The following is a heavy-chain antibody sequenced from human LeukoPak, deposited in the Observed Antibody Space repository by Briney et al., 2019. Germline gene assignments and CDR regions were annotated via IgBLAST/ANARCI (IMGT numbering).Heavy chain of an antibody. V-gene: IGHV4-39*07. CDR1: GVSIAVFGGSIGSSSYF. D-gene: IGHD6-13*01. J-gene: IGHJ6*02. CDR2: INHSGST. CDR3: ARGGSSWYLLTYGMDV. Sequence: KPSETLSLTCTISGVSIAVFGGSIGSSSYFWAWVRQPPGKGLEWIGEINHSGSTNYNPSLKSRVTISVDTSKNQFSLKLSSVTAADTAVYYCARGGSSWYLLTYGMDVWGQGTTVTVSS.